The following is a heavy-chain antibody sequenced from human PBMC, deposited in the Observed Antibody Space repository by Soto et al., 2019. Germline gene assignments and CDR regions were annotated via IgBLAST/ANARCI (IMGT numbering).Heavy chain of an antibody. V-gene: IGHV1-8*01. D-gene: IGHD4-17*01. J-gene: IGHJ5*02. Sequence: QVQLVQSGAEVKKPGASVKVSCKASGYTFTSYDINWVRQATGQGLEYLGWMNPNSGNTGYVQKFQGRVTMTRNTSIRTAYMELSSLGSEDTARYFCARSVKYGYYSGWFDPWGQGTLVTVSS. CDR3: ARSVKYGYYSGWFDP. CDR2: MNPNSGNT. CDR1: GYTFTSYD.